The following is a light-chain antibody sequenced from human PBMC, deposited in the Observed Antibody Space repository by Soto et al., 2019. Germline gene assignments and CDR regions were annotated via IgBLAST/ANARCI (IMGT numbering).Light chain of an antibody. CDR2: DAS. Sequence: EIVLTQSPATLSLSPGERVTLSCRASQSVSSYLAWYQQKPGQAPRLLIYDASNRATGIPARFSGSGSGTDFTLTISSLEPEDFAVYYCLQRSNWPNTFGGGTKVEIK. V-gene: IGKV3-11*01. CDR1: QSVSSY. CDR3: LQRSNWPNT. J-gene: IGKJ4*01.